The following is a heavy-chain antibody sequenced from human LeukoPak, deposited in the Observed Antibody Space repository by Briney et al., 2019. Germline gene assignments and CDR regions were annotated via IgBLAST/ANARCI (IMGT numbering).Heavy chain of an antibody. CDR3: AHYFDWLLTFAFDI. V-gene: IGHV2-5*01. CDR2: ICWNDDK. J-gene: IGHJ3*02. Sequence: SGPTLVKPTQTLTPTCTFSEFSLSTSGVGVGWIRQPPGKALEWLALICWNDDKRYSPSLKSRLTITKDTSKNQVVLTMTNMDPVDTATYYCAHYFDWLLTFAFDIWGQGTMVTVSS. D-gene: IGHD3-9*01. CDR1: EFSLSTSGVG.